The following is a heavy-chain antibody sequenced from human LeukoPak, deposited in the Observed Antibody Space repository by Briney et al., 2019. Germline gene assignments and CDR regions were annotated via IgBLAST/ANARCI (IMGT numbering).Heavy chain of an antibody. V-gene: IGHV3-21*01. Sequence: GGSLRLSCGASGFTLENYAINWVRQAPGKGLEWVSAISNSEVSSITESGDGTYHADSVKGRFTISRDNAKNSLYLQMNSLRAEDTAVYYCARDTPTTLRAFDYWGQGTLVTVSS. D-gene: IGHD1-1*01. CDR2: ISNSEVSSITESGDGT. CDR3: ARDTPTTLRAFDY. J-gene: IGHJ4*02. CDR1: GFTLENYA.